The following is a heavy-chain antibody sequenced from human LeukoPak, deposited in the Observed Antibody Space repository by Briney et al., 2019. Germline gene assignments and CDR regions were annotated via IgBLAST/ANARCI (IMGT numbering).Heavy chain of an antibody. CDR3: ASTGSGYYGPFDY. Sequence: SETLSLTCAVYGGSFSGYYWSWIRQPPGKGLEWIGEINHSGSTNYNPSLKSRVTISVDTSKNQFSLKLTSVTAADTAVYYCASTGSGYYGPFDYWGQGTLVTVSS. CDR1: GGSFSGYY. V-gene: IGHV4-34*01. D-gene: IGHD3-22*01. J-gene: IGHJ4*02. CDR2: INHSGST.